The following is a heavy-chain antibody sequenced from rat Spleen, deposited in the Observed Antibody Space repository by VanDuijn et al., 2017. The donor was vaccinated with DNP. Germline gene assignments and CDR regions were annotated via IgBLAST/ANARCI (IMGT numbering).Heavy chain of an antibody. D-gene: IGHD1-4*01. CDR3: ARDWDGYNIDY. J-gene: IGHJ2*01. CDR1: GFSLTDYN. CDR2: IWNFGGT. V-gene: IGHV2-41*01. Sequence: QVQLKESGSGLVQPSQTLSLTCTVAGFSLTDYNVHWVRQPPGKGLEWMGVIWNFGGTRYHSTLTSRLTITKDTSKSQVFLKMSSLQTEDTSTYYCARDWDGYNIDYWGQGVMVTVSS.